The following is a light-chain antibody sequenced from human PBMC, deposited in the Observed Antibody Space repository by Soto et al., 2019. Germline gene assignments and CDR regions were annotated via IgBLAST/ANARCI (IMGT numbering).Light chain of an antibody. V-gene: IGLV2-14*01. CDR3: SSYTSSSTHYV. Sequence: QSVLTQPASVSGSPGQSITISCTGTSIDVGDYNYVSWYQHHPGKAPKLMIYEVSNRPSGVSNRFSGSKSGNTASLTISGLQAEDEADYYCSSYTSSSTHYVFGTGTKVTVL. CDR2: EVS. J-gene: IGLJ1*01. CDR1: SIDVGDYNY.